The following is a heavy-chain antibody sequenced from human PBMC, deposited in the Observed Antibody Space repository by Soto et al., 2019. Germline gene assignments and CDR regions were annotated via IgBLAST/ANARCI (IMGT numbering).Heavy chain of an antibody. CDR1: GGTFSSYA. D-gene: IGHD6-13*01. Sequence: GASVKVSCKASGGTFSSYAISWVRQAPGQGLEWMGWIIPIFGTANYAQKFQGRVTITADESTSTAYMELSSLRSEDTAVYYCARGAGIAAAGDFTADLHYYYYGMDVWGQGTTVTVSS. J-gene: IGHJ6*02. CDR2: IIPIFGTA. V-gene: IGHV1-69*13. CDR3: ARGAGIAAAGDFTADLHYYYYGMDV.